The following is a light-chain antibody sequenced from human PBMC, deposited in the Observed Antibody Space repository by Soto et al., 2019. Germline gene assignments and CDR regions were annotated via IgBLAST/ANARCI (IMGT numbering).Light chain of an antibody. J-gene: IGLJ2*01. CDR2: GNS. CDR1: SSNIGAGYD. V-gene: IGLV1-40*01. CDR3: PSYDSSLSGSEV. Sequence: QSVLTQPPSVSGAPGQRVTISCTGSSSNIGAGYDVHWYQQLPGTAPKLLIYGNSNRPSGVPDRFSGSKSGTSASLAITGLRAEDEADYYCPSYDSSLSGSEVFGGGTKLTVL.